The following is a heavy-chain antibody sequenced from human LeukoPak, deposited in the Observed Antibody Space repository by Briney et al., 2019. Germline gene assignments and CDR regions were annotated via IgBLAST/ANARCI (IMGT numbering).Heavy chain of an antibody. Sequence: GGTLRLSCAASGFTFSSYGMSWVRQAPGKGLVWVSRINSDGSYTNYADSVKGRFTISRDNAKNTLFLQMNSLRAEDTAVYYCAREKTYYYDSSGYPALDYWGQGTLVTVSS. CDR3: AREKTYYYDSSGYPALDY. J-gene: IGHJ4*02. D-gene: IGHD3-22*01. CDR1: GFTFSSYG. CDR2: INSDGSYT. V-gene: IGHV3-74*01.